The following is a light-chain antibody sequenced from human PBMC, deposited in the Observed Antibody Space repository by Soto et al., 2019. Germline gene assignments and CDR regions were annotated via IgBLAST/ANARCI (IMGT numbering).Light chain of an antibody. V-gene: IGKV3-20*01. CDR2: GGA. J-gene: IGKJ1*01. Sequence: DIVLTQSAGTLSLSRGERATLSCRASQSVSSNHLAWYQQKPGQAHRLFIYGGASRATGIPVRFRGSGSETDFTLTITRLEPEEFAVYYCQQYSSSRTFGQGTEVDIK. CDR1: QSVSSNH. CDR3: QQYSSSRT.